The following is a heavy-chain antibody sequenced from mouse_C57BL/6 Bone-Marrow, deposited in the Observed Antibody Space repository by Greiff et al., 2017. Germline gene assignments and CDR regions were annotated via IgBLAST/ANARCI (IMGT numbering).Heavy chain of an antibody. V-gene: IGHV5-4*01. J-gene: IGHJ3*01. CDR2: ISAGGSYP. CDR3: ARDLLCRFAY. D-gene: IGHD2-1*01. Sequence: EVMLVESGAGLVKPGASLKLSCAASGFTFSSYAMSWVRQTPEQGLEWVATISAGGSYPYYPENVKGRFTISRDNAKNNRYLQMSQLKSEDTAKYYCARDLLCRFAYWGQGTLVTVSA. CDR1: GFTFSSYA.